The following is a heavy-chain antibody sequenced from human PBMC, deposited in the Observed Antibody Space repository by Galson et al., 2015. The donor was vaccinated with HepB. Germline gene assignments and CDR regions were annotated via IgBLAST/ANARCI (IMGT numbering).Heavy chain of an antibody. D-gene: IGHD6-19*01. V-gene: IGHV3-33*08. Sequence: SLRLSCAASGFTFSDYGMHWVRQAPGKGLEWVAVIWHSGSNKYYADSVKGRFTISRDNSKNTVDLQMNSLRAEDTALYYCARDSSGWTQYFHHWGQGTLVTVSS. J-gene: IGHJ1*01. CDR1: GFTFSDYG. CDR2: IWHSGSNK. CDR3: ARDSSGWTQYFHH.